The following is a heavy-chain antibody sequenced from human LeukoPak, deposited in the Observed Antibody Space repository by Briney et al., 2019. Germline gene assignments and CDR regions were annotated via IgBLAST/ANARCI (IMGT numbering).Heavy chain of an antibody. V-gene: IGHV1-24*01. CDR2: FDPEDGET. CDR1: GYTLTELS. D-gene: IGHD2-2*01. Sequence: APVKVSCKVSGYTLTELSMHWVRQAPGKGLEWMGGFDPEDGETIYAQKFQGRVTMTEDTSTDTAYMELSSLRSEDTAVYYCATDRYCSSTSCYAGRGYWFDPWGQGTLVTVSS. CDR3: ATDRYCSSTSCYAGRGYWFDP. J-gene: IGHJ5*02.